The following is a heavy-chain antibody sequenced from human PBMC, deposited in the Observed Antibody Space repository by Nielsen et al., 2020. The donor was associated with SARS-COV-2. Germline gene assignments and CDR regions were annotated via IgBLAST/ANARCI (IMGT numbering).Heavy chain of an antibody. D-gene: IGHD1-14*01. Sequence: GESLKISCAASGFTFSSNAMSWVRQAPGKGLEWVSGISGSGGRTHYADSVKGRFTISRDNSKNTMYLQMNSLRAEDTAVYYCAKIHRAGPTPEDKWSWGQGTLATVSS. CDR3: AKIHRAGPTPEDKWS. V-gene: IGHV3-23*01. CDR2: ISGSGGRT. J-gene: IGHJ5*02. CDR1: GFTFSSNA.